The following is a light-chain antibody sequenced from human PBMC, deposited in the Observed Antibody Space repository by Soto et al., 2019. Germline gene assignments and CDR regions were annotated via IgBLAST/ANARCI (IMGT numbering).Light chain of an antibody. J-gene: IGLJ1*01. CDR1: RSNIGAGYE. V-gene: IGLV1-40*01. CDR2: ENN. Sequence: QSVLTQPPSVSEAPGQRVTISCTGSRSNIGAGYEAHWYQQVPGTAPKLLIYENNNRPSGVPDRVSGSKSGTSASLAITGLQAEDEAEYYCQSYDSSLSGYVFGTGTKLTVL. CDR3: QSYDSSLSGYV.